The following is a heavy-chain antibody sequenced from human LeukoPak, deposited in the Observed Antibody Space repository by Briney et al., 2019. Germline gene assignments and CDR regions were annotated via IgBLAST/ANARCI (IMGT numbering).Heavy chain of an antibody. J-gene: IGHJ6*03. D-gene: IGHD5-12*01. CDR3: AWGYRISYYYYMDV. Sequence: ASVKVSCKASGYTFTIYDINWVRQATGQGLEWMGWMNPNSGNTGYAQKFQGRVTMTRNTSISTAYMELSSLRSEDTAVYYCAWGYRISYYYYMDVWGKGTTVTVSS. V-gene: IGHV1-8*01. CDR1: GYTFTIYD. CDR2: MNPNSGNT.